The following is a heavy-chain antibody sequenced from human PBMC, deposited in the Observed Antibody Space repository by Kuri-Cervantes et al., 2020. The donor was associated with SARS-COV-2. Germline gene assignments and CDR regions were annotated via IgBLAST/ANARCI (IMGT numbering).Heavy chain of an antibody. CDR3: ARIRHPYWYFDL. V-gene: IGHV4-30-4*08. CDR1: GGSISSGDYY. J-gene: IGHJ2*01. D-gene: IGHD1-1*01. CDR2: IYYSGST. Sequence: SETLSLTCTVSGGSISSGDYYWSWIRQPPGKGLEWIGYIYYSGSTNYNPSLKSRVTISVDTSKNQFSLKLSSVTAADTAVYYCARIRHPYWYFDLWGRGTLVTVSS.